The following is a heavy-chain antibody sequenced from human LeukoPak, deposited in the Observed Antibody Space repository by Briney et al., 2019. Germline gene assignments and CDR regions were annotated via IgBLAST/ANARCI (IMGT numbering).Heavy chain of an antibody. D-gene: IGHD1-7*01. CDR1: GFTFSSYA. Sequence: PGGSLRLSCAASGFTFSSYAMSWVRQAPGKGLEWVSAISGSGGSTYYADSVKGRFAISRDNSKNTLYLQMNSLRAEDTAVYYCAKDGWNYPYYFDYWGQGTLVTVSS. CDR3: AKDGWNYPYYFDY. CDR2: ISGSGGST. J-gene: IGHJ4*02. V-gene: IGHV3-23*01.